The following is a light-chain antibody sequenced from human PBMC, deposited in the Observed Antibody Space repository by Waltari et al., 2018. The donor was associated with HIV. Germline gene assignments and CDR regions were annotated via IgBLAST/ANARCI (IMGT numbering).Light chain of an antibody. J-gene: IGLJ2*01. CDR1: SSDVGGYNY. CDR2: EVS. CDR3: SSYAGSNNFPVV. Sequence: QSALTQPPSASGSPGQSVTISCTGTSSDVGGYNYVSWYQQHPGKAPKLLIYEVSKRPSGVPDRFSGSKSGKTASLTVSGLQAEDEADYYCSSYAGSNNFPVVFGGGTKLTVL. V-gene: IGLV2-8*01.